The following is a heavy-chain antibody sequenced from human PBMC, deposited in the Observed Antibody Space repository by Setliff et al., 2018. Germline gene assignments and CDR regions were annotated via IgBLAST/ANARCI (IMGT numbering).Heavy chain of an antibody. J-gene: IGHJ4*02. CDR3: ARDLSYYDSSGYSPTDY. Sequence: GGSLRLSCAASGFTFRSYWMSWVRQAPGKGLDWVAFIRFDGSNKYYADSVKGRFTISRDNAKNSLYLQMNSLRAEDTALYYCARDLSYYDSSGYSPTDYWGQGTLVTVSS. D-gene: IGHD3-22*01. V-gene: IGHV3-30*02. CDR2: IRFDGSNK. CDR1: GFTFRSYW.